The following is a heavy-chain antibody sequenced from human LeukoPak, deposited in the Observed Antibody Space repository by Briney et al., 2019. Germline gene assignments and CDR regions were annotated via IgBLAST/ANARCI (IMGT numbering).Heavy chain of an antibody. CDR1: GITFSSYA. Sequence: GGSLRLSCVASGITFSSYAMSWVRQAPGKGLEWVSAINGGADSTYYADSVKGRFTISRDNSKNPLFLQMNSLRVEDTAVYYCARGRYSSSRYDYWGRGTLVTVSS. J-gene: IGHJ4*02. CDR2: INGGADST. D-gene: IGHD6-13*01. V-gene: IGHV3-23*01. CDR3: ARGRYSSSRYDY.